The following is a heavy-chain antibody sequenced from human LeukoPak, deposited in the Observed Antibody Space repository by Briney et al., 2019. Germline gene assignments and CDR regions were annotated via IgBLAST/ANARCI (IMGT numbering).Heavy chain of an antibody. D-gene: IGHD3-9*01. Sequence: ASVKVSCKASGYTFTGYYMHWVRQAPGQGLEWMGWINPNSGGTNYAQKFQGRVTMTRDTSISTAYMELSRLRSDDTAVYYCARGYYDILTGRMEAFDIWGQGTMVTVSS. CDR3: ARGYYDILTGRMEAFDI. CDR1: GYTFTGYY. V-gene: IGHV1-2*02. J-gene: IGHJ3*02. CDR2: INPNSGGT.